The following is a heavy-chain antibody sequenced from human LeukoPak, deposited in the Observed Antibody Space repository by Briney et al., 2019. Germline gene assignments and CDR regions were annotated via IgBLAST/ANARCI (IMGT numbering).Heavy chain of an antibody. D-gene: IGHD3-22*01. Sequence: ASVKVSCKASGYTFTSYGISWVRQAPGQGLEWMGWISAYNGNTNYAQKLQGRVTMTTDTSTSTAYMELRSLRSDDTAVYYCARDQENYYDSSGSYYFDYWGQGTLVAVSS. CDR2: ISAYNGNT. CDR1: GYTFTSYG. CDR3: ARDQENYYDSSGSYYFDY. V-gene: IGHV1-18*01. J-gene: IGHJ4*02.